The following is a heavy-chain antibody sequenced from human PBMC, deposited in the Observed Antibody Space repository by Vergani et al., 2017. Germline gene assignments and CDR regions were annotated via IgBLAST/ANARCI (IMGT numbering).Heavy chain of an antibody. Sequence: QVQLVQSGAEVKKPGSSVKVSCKASGGTFSSYAISWVRQAPGQGLEWMGGIIPIFGTANYAQKFQGRVTITADEPTSTAYMELSSLRSEDTAVYYCARGTFGGVIVLYGMDVWGQGTTVTVSS. J-gene: IGHJ6*02. CDR2: IIPIFGTA. CDR3: ARGTFGGVIVLYGMDV. CDR1: GGTFSSYA. V-gene: IGHV1-69*01. D-gene: IGHD3-16*02.